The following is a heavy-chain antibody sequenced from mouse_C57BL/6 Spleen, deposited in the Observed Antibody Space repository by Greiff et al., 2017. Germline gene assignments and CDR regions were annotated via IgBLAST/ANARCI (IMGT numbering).Heavy chain of an antibody. D-gene: IGHD2-1*01. Sequence: QVQLQQSGPELVKPGASVKISCKASGYSFTSYYIHWVKQRPGQGLEWIGWIYPGSGNTKYNEKFKGKATLTADTSSSTAYMQLSSLTTEDSAVYYCAKESLPFDYWGQGTTLTVSS. CDR3: AKESLPFDY. V-gene: IGHV1-66*01. CDR2: IYPGSGNT. CDR1: GYSFTSYY. J-gene: IGHJ2*01.